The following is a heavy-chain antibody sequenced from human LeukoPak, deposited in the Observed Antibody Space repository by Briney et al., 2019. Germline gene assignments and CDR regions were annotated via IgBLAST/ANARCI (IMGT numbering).Heavy chain of an antibody. V-gene: IGHV4-61*02. Sequence: SETLSLTCTVSGGSISSGSYYWSWIRQPAGTGLEWIGRIYTSGSTNYNPSLKSRVTISVDTSKNQFSLKLSSVTAADTAVYYCARGLVPAAISIWFDPWGQGTLVTVSS. CDR2: IYTSGST. D-gene: IGHD2-2*01. CDR3: ARGLVPAAISIWFDP. CDR1: GGSISSGSYY. J-gene: IGHJ5*02.